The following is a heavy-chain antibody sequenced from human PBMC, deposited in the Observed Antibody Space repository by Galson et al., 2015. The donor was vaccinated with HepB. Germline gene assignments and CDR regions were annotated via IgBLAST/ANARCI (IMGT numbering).Heavy chain of an antibody. V-gene: IGHV3-30-3*01. CDR2: ISYDGSNK. D-gene: IGHD6-6*01. Sequence: SLRLSCAASGFTFSSYAMHWVRQAPGKGLEWVAVISYDGSNKYYADSVKGRFTISRDNSKNTLYLQMNSLRAEDTAVYYCARALSSIAARHYYYYGMDVWGQGTTVTVSS. J-gene: IGHJ6*02. CDR1: GFTFSSYA. CDR3: ARALSSIAARHYYYYGMDV.